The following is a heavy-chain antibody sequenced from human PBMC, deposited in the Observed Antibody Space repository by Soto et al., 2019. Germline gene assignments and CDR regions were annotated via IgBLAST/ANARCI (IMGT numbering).Heavy chain of an antibody. CDR2: INPNNGVT. CDR3: ARYLMFDSSSWPLDF. D-gene: IGHD6-13*01. CDR1: GYTFTAYY. J-gene: IGHJ4*02. Sequence: QVQLVQSGAEVKKPGASVKVSCKASGYTFTAYYMHWVRQAPGQGLEWMGWINPNNGVTNFAQKFQGRITMTRDTSITTTYMELSRLRTDDTAVYYCARYLMFDSSSWPLDFWGQGTLVTVSS. V-gene: IGHV1-2*02.